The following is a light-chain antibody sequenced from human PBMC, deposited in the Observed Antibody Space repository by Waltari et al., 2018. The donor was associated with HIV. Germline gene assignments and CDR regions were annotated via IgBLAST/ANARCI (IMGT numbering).Light chain of an antibody. Sequence: SSEMTQDPDVSVALGQPLKITCQGDSLRSYYANWYQQKPGQAPVLVLHGKNSRPSGVPDRFSGSTSGSTASLTITGAQAEDEAVYHCHSRDSSGYSYVFGNGTQVTVL. V-gene: IGLV3-19*01. CDR2: GKN. CDR1: SLRSYY. J-gene: IGLJ1*01. CDR3: HSRDSSGYSYV.